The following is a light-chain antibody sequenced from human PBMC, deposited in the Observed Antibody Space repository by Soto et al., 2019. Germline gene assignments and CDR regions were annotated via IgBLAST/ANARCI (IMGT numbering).Light chain of an antibody. V-gene: IGKV3-11*01. J-gene: IGKJ5*01. CDR3: QQRSNWLIT. CDR2: DAS. Sequence: DILLTQSPATLSLSPGERATLSCRASQSVSSYLAWYQQKPGQAPRLLIYDASNRATGIPARFSGSGSGTDFTLNISSLEPEELAVYYCQQRSNWLITFGEGTRLEIK. CDR1: QSVSSY.